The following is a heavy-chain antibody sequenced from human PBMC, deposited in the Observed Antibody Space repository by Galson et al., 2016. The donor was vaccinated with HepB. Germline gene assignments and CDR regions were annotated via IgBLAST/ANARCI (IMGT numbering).Heavy chain of an antibody. Sequence: SLRLSCAASGFTFTNYAMTWARQAPGKGLEWVSTIAPSGGVTYYADSVKGRFTISRDNSKNTLYLQMNSLRAEDTALYYCVKRPDCSGGSCFDHWGQGTLVAVS. CDR3: VKRPDCSGGSCFDH. V-gene: IGHV3-23*01. CDR2: IAPSGGVT. CDR1: GFTFTNYA. D-gene: IGHD2-15*01. J-gene: IGHJ5*02.